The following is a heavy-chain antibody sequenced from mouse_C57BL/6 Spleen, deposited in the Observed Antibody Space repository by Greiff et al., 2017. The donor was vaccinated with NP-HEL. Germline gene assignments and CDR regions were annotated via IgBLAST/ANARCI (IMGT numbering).Heavy chain of an antibody. V-gene: IGHV6-3*01. Sequence: EVKLEESGGGLVQPGGSMKLSCVASGFTFSNYWMNWVRQSPEKGLEWVAQIRLKSDNYATHYAESVKGRFTISRDDSKRSVYLQMNNLRAEDTGIYYCTRDYYGSSPWFAYWGQGTLVTVSA. CDR3: TRDYYGSSPWFAY. D-gene: IGHD1-1*01. CDR1: GFTFSNYW. J-gene: IGHJ3*01. CDR2: IRLKSDNYAT.